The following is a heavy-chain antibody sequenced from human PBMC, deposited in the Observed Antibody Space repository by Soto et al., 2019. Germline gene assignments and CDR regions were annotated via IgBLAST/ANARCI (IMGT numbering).Heavy chain of an antibody. V-gene: IGHV3-23*01. CDR1: GFTFSSYA. D-gene: IGHD3-9*01. CDR3: AKGSHYDILTGYGAYFDY. Sequence: EVQLLESGGGLVQPGGSLRLSCAASGFTFSSYAMSWVRQAPGKGLEWVSAISGSGGSTYYADSVKGRFTISRDNSKNTLYLQMNSLRADDTAVYYCAKGSHYDILTGYGAYFDYWGQGTLVTVSS. CDR2: ISGSGGST. J-gene: IGHJ4*02.